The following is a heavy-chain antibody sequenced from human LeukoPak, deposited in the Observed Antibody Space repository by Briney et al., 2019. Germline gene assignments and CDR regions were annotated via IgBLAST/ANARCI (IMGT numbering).Heavy chain of an antibody. CDR3: ARDRRQATGDWFDP. CDR1: GGSISSYY. V-gene: IGHV4-4*07. CDR2: IYTSGST. Sequence: PSETLSLTCTVSGGSISSYYWSWIRQPAGKGPEWIGRIYTSGSTNYNPSLKSRVTMSVDTSKNQFSLKLSSVTAADTAVYYCARDRRQATGDWFDPWGQGTLVTVSS. D-gene: IGHD5-12*01. J-gene: IGHJ5*02.